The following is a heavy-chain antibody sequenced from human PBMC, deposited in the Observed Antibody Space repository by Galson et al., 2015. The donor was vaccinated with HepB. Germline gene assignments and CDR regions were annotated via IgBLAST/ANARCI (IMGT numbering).Heavy chain of an antibody. CDR1: GFTFSNYA. D-gene: IGHD3-10*01. Sequence: SLRLSCAASGFTFSNYAMTWVRQAPGKGLEWVSSISAGGDTTYSADSVKGRFTISRDNAKNSLYLQMNSLRAEDTAVYYCARVKRGEWYSFYYYGMDVWGRGTTVTVSS. CDR2: ISAGGDTT. V-gene: IGHV3-23*01. J-gene: IGHJ6*02. CDR3: ARVKRGEWYSFYYYGMDV.